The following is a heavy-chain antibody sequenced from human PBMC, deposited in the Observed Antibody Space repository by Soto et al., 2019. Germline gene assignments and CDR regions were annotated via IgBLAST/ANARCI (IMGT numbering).Heavy chain of an antibody. CDR1: GFTFDDYA. V-gene: IGHV3-9*01. D-gene: IGHD3-22*01. CDR3: ANTYDSSGHGRAFDI. J-gene: IGHJ3*02. CDR2: ISWNSGSI. Sequence: SLRLSCAASGFTFDDYAMHWVRQAPGKGLEWVSGISWNSGSIGYADSVKGRFTISRDNAKNSLYLQMNSLRAEDTALYYCANTYDSSGHGRAFDIWGQVTMVTVSS.